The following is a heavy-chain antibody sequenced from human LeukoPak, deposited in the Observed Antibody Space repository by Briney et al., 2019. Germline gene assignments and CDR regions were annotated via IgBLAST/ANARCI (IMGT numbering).Heavy chain of an antibody. J-gene: IGHJ4*02. CDR2: IYHSGST. CDR3: ARDSPPGDEQVFGY. V-gene: IGHV4-38-2*02. CDR1: GYSISSGYY. D-gene: IGHD3-10*01. Sequence: SETLSLTCTVSGYSISSGYYWGWIRQPPGKGLEWIGSIYHSGSTYYNPSLKSRVTISVDTSKNQFSLKLSSVTAADTAIYYCARDSPPGDEQVFGYWGQGTLVTVSS.